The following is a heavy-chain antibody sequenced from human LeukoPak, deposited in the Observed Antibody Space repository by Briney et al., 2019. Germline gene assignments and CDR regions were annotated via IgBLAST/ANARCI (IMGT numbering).Heavy chain of an antibody. J-gene: IGHJ4*02. CDR1: GFTFSSYS. D-gene: IGHD5-18*01. Sequence: GGSLRLSCAASGFTFSSYSMNWVRQAPGKGLEWVSYISSSSSTIYYADSVKGRFTISRDNAKNSLYLQMNSLRAEDTAVYYCAKDVNEGYSYGYRFDYWGQGTLVTVSS. CDR2: ISSSSSTI. V-gene: IGHV3-48*01. CDR3: AKDVNEGYSYGYRFDY.